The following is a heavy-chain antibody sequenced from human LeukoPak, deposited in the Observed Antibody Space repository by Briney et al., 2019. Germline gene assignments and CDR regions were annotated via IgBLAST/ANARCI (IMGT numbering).Heavy chain of an antibody. Sequence: ASVKVSCKVSGYTLTELSMHWVRQAPGKGLEWMGGFDPEDGETIYAQKFQGRATMTEDPSTDTAYMELSSLRSEDTAVYYCARAPDDWERLYYFDYWGRGTLVTVSS. CDR3: ARAPDDWERLYYFDY. CDR1: GYTLTELS. CDR2: FDPEDGET. J-gene: IGHJ4*02. V-gene: IGHV1-24*01. D-gene: IGHD1-26*01.